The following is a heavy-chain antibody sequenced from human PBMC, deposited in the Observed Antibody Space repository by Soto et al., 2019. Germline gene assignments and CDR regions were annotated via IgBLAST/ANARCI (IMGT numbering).Heavy chain of an antibody. CDR1: GGTFSSYA. CDR3: AREGEGYCSGGSCYYFDY. Sequence: QVQLVQSGAEVKKPGSSVKVSCKASGGTFSSYAISWVRQAPGQGLEWMGGIIPIFGKANYAQKFQGRVTITADESTSTAYMELSSLRSEDTAVYYCAREGEGYCSGGSCYYFDYWGQGTLVTVSS. V-gene: IGHV1-69*01. CDR2: IIPIFGKA. D-gene: IGHD2-15*01. J-gene: IGHJ4*02.